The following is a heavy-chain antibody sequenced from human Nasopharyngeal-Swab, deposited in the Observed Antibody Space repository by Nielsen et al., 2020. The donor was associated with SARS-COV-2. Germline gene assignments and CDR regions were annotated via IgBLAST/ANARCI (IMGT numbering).Heavy chain of an antibody. CDR1: GFAFNRHG. Sequence: GGSLRLSCAASGFAFNRHGMHWVRQAPGKGLEWVAIIWYDGTNKDYADSVKGRFTISRDDSKDTVHLQMNSLRAEDTAVYYCARTFTLRGIAEAGNVGDLWGQGTMVTVS. CDR2: IWYDGTNK. J-gene: IGHJ3*01. V-gene: IGHV3-33*01. D-gene: IGHD6-19*01. CDR3: ARTFTLRGIAEAGNVGDL.